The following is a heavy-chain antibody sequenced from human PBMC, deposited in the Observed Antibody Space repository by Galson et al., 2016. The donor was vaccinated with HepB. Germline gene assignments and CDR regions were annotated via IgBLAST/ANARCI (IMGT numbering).Heavy chain of an antibody. Sequence: SLRLSCAASGFTFSSYAMSWVRQAPGKGLEWVSAISGSGGSTYYADSVKGRFTISRGNSKNTLYLQMNSLRAEDTAVYYCAKKAAPYSSGWPLFDYWGQGTLVTASS. CDR2: ISGSGGST. D-gene: IGHD6-19*01. J-gene: IGHJ4*02. CDR3: AKKAAPYSSGWPLFDY. CDR1: GFTFSSYA. V-gene: IGHV3-23*01.